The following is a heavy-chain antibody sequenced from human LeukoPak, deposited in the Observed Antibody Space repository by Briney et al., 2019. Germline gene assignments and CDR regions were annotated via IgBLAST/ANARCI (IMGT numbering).Heavy chain of an antibody. V-gene: IGHV3-74*01. CDR3: AGRLGVGPGDY. CDR2: INSDGSST. D-gene: IGHD3-16*01. CDR1: GFTFSSYW. J-gene: IGHJ4*02. Sequence: GGSLRLSCAASGFTFSSYWMYWVGHAPGKGLVGLSRINSDGSSTVYADSVKGRFTISRDNAKNMLYLQMNSLRDDDTAVYYCAGRLGVGPGDYWGQGTLVTVSS.